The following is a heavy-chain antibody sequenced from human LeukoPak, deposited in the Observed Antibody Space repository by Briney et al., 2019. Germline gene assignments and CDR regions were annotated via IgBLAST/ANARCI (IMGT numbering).Heavy chain of an antibody. CDR2: INPNSGGT. J-gene: IGHJ5*02. Sequence: SVKVSCKASGYTFTGYYMHWVRQAPGQGLEWMGWINPNSGGTNYAQKFQGRVTMTRDTSISTAYMELSRLRSDDTAVYYCARVEYSSSALGWFDPWGQGTLVTVSS. CDR3: ARVEYSSSALGWFDP. CDR1: GYTFTGYY. D-gene: IGHD6-13*01. V-gene: IGHV1-2*02.